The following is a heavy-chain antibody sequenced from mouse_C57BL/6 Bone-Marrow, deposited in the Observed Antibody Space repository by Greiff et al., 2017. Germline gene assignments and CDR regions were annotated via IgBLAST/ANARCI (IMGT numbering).Heavy chain of an antibody. CDR2: IYPGNSDT. V-gene: IGHV1-5*01. Sequence: SGTVLARPGASVKMSCKTSGYTFTSYWMHWVKQRPGQGLEWIGAIYPGNSDTSYNQKFKGKAKLTAVTSASTAYMELSSLTNEDSAVYYCTRYWYGNYVAFAYWGQGTLVTVSA. CDR1: GYTFTSYW. CDR3: TRYWYGNYVAFAY. J-gene: IGHJ3*01. D-gene: IGHD2-10*02.